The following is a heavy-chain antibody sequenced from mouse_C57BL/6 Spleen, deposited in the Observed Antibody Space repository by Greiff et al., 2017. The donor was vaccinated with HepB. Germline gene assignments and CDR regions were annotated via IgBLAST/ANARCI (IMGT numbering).Heavy chain of an antibody. CDR2: IYPSDSET. D-gene: IGHD1-1*01. J-gene: IGHJ3*01. CDR3: ARWAGSSYPGFAY. V-gene: IGHV1-61*01. CDR1: GYTFTSYW. Sequence: QVQLQQPGAELVRPGSSVKLSCKASGYTFTSYWMDWVKQRPGQGLEWIGNIYPSDSETHYNQKFKDKATLTVDKSSSTAYMQLSSLTSEDSAVYSCARWAGSSYPGFAYWGQGTLVTVSA.